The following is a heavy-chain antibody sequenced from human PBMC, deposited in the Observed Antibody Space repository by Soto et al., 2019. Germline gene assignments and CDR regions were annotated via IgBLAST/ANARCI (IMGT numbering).Heavy chain of an antibody. CDR3: AGHGFGPLHGLVDV. V-gene: IGHV4-59*08. J-gene: IGHJ6*02. CDR1: GGSITNYY. Sequence: QVQLQESSPGLVKPSETLSLTCTVSGGSITNYYCSWFRQPPGKGLEWIGYINYDGYSAYNLSLKRRVTLSMDASKTQFSLMLESVTATDTAVYYCAGHGFGPLHGLVDVWGPGTTVIVSS. CDR2: INYDGYS. D-gene: IGHD3-10*01.